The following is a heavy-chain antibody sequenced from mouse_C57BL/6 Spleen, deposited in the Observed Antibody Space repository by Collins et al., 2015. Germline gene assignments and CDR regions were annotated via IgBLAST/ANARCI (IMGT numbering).Heavy chain of an antibody. CDR1: GFNIKDTY. CDR2: IDPANGNT. Sequence: EVQLQQSGAELVKPGASVKLSCTASGFNIKDTYMHWVKQRPEQGLEWIGGIDPANGNTKYDPKFQGKATITADTSSNTAYLQLSSLTSEDTAVYYCASITTVGYAMDYWGQGTSVTVSS. J-gene: IGHJ4*01. V-gene: IGHV14-3*02. D-gene: IGHD1-1*01. CDR3: ASITTVGYAMDY.